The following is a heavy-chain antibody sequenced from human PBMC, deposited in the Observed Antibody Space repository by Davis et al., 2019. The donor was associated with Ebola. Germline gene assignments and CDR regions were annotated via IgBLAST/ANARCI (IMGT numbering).Heavy chain of an antibody. D-gene: IGHD2-2*02. CDR3: ARDRPAAIRSVNWFDP. Sequence: ASVKVSCKASSYTFTSYGISWVRQAPGQGLEWMGWIGAYNGNTNYAQKLQGRVTMTTDTSRSTAYMELRSLRSDDTAVYYCARDRPAAIRSVNWFDPWGQGTLVTVSS. CDR1: SYTFTSYG. J-gene: IGHJ5*02. CDR2: IGAYNGNT. V-gene: IGHV1-18*01.